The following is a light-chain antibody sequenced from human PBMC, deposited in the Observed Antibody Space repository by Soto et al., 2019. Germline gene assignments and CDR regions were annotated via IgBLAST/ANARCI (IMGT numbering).Light chain of an antibody. V-gene: IGLV1-40*01. CDR2: RNT. Sequence: QSVLTQPPSVSGAPGQRVTISCTGSTSNIGARFDVHWYQQLPGTAPRLLIFRNTNRPSGVPDRFSASKSGTSASLAITGLQAEDEADYCCHSYDSSLSGYVFGTGTKLTVL. CDR3: HSYDSSLSGYV. CDR1: TSNIGARFD. J-gene: IGLJ1*01.